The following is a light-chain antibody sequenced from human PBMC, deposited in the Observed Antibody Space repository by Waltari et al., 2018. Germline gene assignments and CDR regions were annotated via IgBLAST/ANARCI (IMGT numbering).Light chain of an antibody. V-gene: IGKV1-5*03. Sequence: IQLTQSPSCLSASVGDRVTITCRASQSISSWLAWYQKKPGKAPKLLIYKSTSLESGVPSRFSGSGSGKEFTLTISSLQPDDFATYYCQQYNIYWTFGQGTKVEIK. J-gene: IGKJ1*01. CDR2: KST. CDR1: QSISSW. CDR3: QQYNIYWT.